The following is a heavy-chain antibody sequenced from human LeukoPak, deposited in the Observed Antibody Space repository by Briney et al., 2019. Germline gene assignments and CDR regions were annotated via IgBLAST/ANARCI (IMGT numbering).Heavy chain of an antibody. CDR3: AKQLGDAFDI. V-gene: IGHV1-2*02. J-gene: IGHJ3*02. CDR2: INPNSGGT. CDR1: GYTFTGYY. Sequence: GASVKVSCKASGYTFTGYYMHWVRQAPGQGLEWVGWINPNSGGTNYAQKFQGRVTMTRDTSITTAYMELSRLTSDDTALYYCAKQLGDAFDIWGQGTMVTVS. D-gene: IGHD3-16*01.